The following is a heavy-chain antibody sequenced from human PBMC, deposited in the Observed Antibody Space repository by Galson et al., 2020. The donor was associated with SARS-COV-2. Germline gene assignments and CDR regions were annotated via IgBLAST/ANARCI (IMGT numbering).Heavy chain of an antibody. J-gene: IGHJ4*02. CDR2: IYYSGST. CDR3: ARTSSPFYFDY. V-gene: IGHV4-59*01. CDR1: GGSISSYY. Sequence: SETLSLTCTVSGGSISSYYWSWIRHPPGKGLEWIGYIYYSGSTNYNPSLKSRVTISVDTSKNQFSLKLSSVTAADTAVYYCARTSSPFYFDYWGQGTLVTVSS.